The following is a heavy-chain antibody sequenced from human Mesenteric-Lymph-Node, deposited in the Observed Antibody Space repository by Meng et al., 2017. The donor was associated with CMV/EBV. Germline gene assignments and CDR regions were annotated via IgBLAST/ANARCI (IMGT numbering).Heavy chain of an antibody. V-gene: IGHV3-23*01. CDR1: GFIFSDYE. Sequence: SCAASGFIFSDYEANWVRQAPGRGLAWVSAISGSAGSTYYADSVKGRFTISRDNSKNTLYLRMNSLIADDTAVYYWSKGSQPDYWGQGTLVTVSS. CDR2: ISGSAGST. J-gene: IGHJ4*02. CDR3: SKGSQPDY. D-gene: IGHD5-18*01.